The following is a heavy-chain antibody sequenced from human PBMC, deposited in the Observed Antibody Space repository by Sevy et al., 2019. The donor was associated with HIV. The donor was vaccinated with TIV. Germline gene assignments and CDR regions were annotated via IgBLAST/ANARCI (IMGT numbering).Heavy chain of an antibody. CDR1: GGSISSSSYY. CDR2: IYYSGST. D-gene: IGHD5-18*01. CDR3: ARTGYSYGRGWFDP. J-gene: IGHJ5*02. Sequence: SETLSLTCTVSGGSISSSSYYWGWIRQPPGKGLEWIGSIYYSGSTYYNPSLKSRVTISVDTSKNQFSLKLSSVTAADTAVYYCARTGYSYGRGWFDPWDQGTLVTVSS. V-gene: IGHV4-39*01.